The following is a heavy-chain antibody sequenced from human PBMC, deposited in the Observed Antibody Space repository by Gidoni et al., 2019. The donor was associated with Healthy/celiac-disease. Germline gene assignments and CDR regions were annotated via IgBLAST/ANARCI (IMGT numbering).Heavy chain of an antibody. CDR3: AKDLDRIAVAGKLFDY. CDR1: GFTFDDYA. J-gene: IGHJ4*02. D-gene: IGHD6-19*01. Sequence: EVQLVESGGGLVQPGRSLRLSCAASGFTFDDYAMHWVRQAPGKGLEWVSGISWNSGSIGYADSVKGRFTISRDNAKNSLYLQMNSLRAEDTALYYCAKDLDRIAVAGKLFDYWGQGTLVTVSS. CDR2: ISWNSGSI. V-gene: IGHV3-9*01.